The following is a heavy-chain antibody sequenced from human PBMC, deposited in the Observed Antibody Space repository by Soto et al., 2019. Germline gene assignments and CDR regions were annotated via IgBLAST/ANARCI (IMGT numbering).Heavy chain of an antibody. Sequence: QVQLQESGPGLVKPSETLSLTCTVSGGSISSYYWSWIRQPPGKGLEWIGYIYYSGSTNYNPSLKSRVTISVDTSKNQFSLKLSSVTAADTAVYYCARDVVVAATISYFDYWGQGTLVTVSS. CDR1: GGSISSYY. D-gene: IGHD2-15*01. CDR2: IYYSGST. V-gene: IGHV4-59*01. J-gene: IGHJ4*02. CDR3: ARDVVVAATISYFDY.